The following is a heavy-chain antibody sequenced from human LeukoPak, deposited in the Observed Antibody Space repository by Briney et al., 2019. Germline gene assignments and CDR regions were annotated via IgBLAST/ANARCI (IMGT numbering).Heavy chain of an antibody. J-gene: IGHJ4*02. CDR3: ARDYGYYFDY. CDR1: GGSVSSGSYY. Sequence: SETLSLTCTVSGGSVSSGSYYWSWLRQPPGKGLEWIGYIYYSGSTNYNPSLKSRVTISVDTSKNQFSLKLSSVTAADTAVYYCARDYGYYFDYWGQGTLVTVSS. D-gene: IGHD3-10*01. CDR2: IYYSGST. V-gene: IGHV4-61*01.